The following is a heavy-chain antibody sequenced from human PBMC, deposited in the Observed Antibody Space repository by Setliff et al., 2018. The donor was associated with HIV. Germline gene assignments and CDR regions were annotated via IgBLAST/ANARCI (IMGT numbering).Heavy chain of an antibody. V-gene: IGHV4-4*07. CDR3: ARVRLTMIMMVDYCDQ. CDR1: GGSISNFY. J-gene: IGHJ4*02. D-gene: IGHD3-22*01. Sequence: PSETLSLTCSVSGGSISNFYWSWIRQPPGKGLEWVGHIYSTGDTNYNPSLKSRVTLSADTSKNQLSLSLTSVTAADTAVYYCARVRLTMIMMVDYCDQWGQGTLVTVSS. CDR2: IYSTGDT.